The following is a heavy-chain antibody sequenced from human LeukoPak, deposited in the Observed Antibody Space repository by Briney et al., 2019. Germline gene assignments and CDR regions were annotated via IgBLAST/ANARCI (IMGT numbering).Heavy chain of an antibody. CDR1: GFTFSSYA. CDR3: ARDHSSGWYSDYFDY. D-gene: IGHD6-19*01. V-gene: IGHV3-23*01. J-gene: IGHJ4*02. CDR2: ISGSGGST. Sequence: GGSLRLSCADSGFTFSSYAMSWVRQAPGKGLEWVSAISGSGGSTYYADSVKGRFTISRDNSKNTLYLQMNSLRAEDTAVYYCARDHSSGWYSDYFDYWGQGTLVTVSS.